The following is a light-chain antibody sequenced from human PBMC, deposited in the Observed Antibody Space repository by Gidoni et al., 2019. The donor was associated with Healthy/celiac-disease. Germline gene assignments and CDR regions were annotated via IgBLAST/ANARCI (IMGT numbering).Light chain of an antibody. CDR1: QGVLYSSNNKNY. J-gene: IGKJ1*01. V-gene: IGKV4-1*01. CDR3: QQYYSTPCT. CDR2: CAS. Sequence: IVIAQSPNYLAVALGERATINCKSSQGVLYSSNNKNYLAWYHQKPGQPPKLLIYCASTRESGVPDRFSGSGSGTDFTLTISSLQAEDVAVYYCQQYYSTPCTFGQGTKVEIK.